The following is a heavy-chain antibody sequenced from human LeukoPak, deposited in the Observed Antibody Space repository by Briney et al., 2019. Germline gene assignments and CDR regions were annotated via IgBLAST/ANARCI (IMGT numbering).Heavy chain of an antibody. CDR1: GGSISSYY. J-gene: IGHJ4*02. Sequence: SETLSLTCTVSGGSISSYYWSWIRQPPGKGLEWIGYIYYSGSTNCNPSLKSRVTISVDTSKNQFSLKLSSVTAADTAVYYCARVGDRAYSFDYWGQGTLVTVSS. CDR3: ARVGDRAYSFDY. V-gene: IGHV4-59*01. CDR2: IYYSGST. D-gene: IGHD3-16*01.